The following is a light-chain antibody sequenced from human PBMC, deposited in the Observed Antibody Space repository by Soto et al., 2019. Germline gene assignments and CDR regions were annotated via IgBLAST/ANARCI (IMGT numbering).Light chain of an antibody. V-gene: IGKV3-15*01. J-gene: IGKJ4*01. CDR3: QQYNKWPPLT. CDR1: QSVSRN. Sequence: EIVMTQSPATLSVSPGERATVSCRASQSVSRNLAWYQQTPGQAPRLLIYGASSRATGIPVRFSGSGSGTEFTLTISSLQSEDFAVYYCQQYNKWPPLTFGGGAKVDIK. CDR2: GAS.